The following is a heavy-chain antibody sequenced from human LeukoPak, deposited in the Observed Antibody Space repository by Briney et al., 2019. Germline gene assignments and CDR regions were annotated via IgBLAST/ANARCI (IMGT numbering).Heavy chain of an antibody. J-gene: IGHJ4*02. CDR3: AKPAKTDYADY. CDR1: GGTFSSSA. Sequence: SEKISCKASGGTFSSSAISWVRQAPGQGLEWMGGIIPIFGTANYAKKFQGRVTITADESTSTAYMELSSLRAEDTALYYCAKPAKTDYADYWGQGTLVTVSS. D-gene: IGHD1-14*01. V-gene: IGHV1-69*13. CDR2: IIPIFGTA.